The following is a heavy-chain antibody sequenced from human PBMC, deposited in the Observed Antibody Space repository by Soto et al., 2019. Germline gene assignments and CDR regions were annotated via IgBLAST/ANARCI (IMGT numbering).Heavy chain of an antibody. CDR2: VSHDGRNT. CDR1: GFTFSDYA. CDR3: AKGGRQWLFTSDFNY. Sequence: VQLVESGGGVVQPGRSLRLSCAASGFTFSDYAMNWVRQAPGKGLEWVAVVSHDGRNTHYADSVKGRFTISRVSSQNTVSLEMTSRRAEDTAAYYCAKGGRQWLFTSDFNYWGQGALVTVAS. D-gene: IGHD6-19*01. V-gene: IGHV3-30*18. J-gene: IGHJ4*02.